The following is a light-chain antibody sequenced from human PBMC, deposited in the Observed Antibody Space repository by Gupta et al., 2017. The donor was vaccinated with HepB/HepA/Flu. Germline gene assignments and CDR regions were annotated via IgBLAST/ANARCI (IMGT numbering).Light chain of an antibody. V-gene: IGLV2-14*03. Sequence: QSALTQPASVSGSPGQSITISCTGTGSDIGAYNYVSWYQQHPGKGPKLIVYDVSNRPSGVSARFSGSKSGNTASLTISGLQAEDEADYYCSSYTSSSISCVFGGGTKLTVL. CDR1: GSDIGAYNY. CDR3: SSYTSSSISCV. J-gene: IGLJ3*02. CDR2: DVS.